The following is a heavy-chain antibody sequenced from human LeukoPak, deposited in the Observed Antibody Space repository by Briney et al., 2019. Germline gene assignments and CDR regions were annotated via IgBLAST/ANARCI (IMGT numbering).Heavy chain of an antibody. Sequence: PSETLSLTCAVYGGSFSGYYWSWIRQAPGKGLEWIGEINHSGSTNYNPSLKSRVTISVDTSKNQFSLKLSSVTAADTAVYYCARSGSYGYGNNWFDPWGQGTLVTVSS. CDR2: INHSGST. D-gene: IGHD5-18*01. J-gene: IGHJ5*02. CDR3: ARSGSYGYGNNWFDP. V-gene: IGHV4-34*01. CDR1: GGSFSGYY.